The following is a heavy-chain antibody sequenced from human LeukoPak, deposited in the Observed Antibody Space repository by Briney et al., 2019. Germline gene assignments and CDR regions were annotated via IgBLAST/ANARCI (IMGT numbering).Heavy chain of an antibody. D-gene: IGHD2-15*01. CDR1: GFNFGAYA. CDR3: ARAGDVIVEEYSDF. J-gene: IGHJ4*02. CDR2: ISYDATRK. Sequence: GGSLRLSCAASGFNFGAYAMHWVRQAPGRGLEWVTLISYDATRKSYGDSVQGRFTISRDNAKNTVYLQMNSLRSEDTAVYYCARAGDVIVEEYSDFWGQGTLVTVSS. V-gene: IGHV3-30-3*01.